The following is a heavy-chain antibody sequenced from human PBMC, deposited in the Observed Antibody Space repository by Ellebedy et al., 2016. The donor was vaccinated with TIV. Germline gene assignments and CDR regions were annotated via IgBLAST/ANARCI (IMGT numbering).Heavy chain of an antibody. Sequence: AASVKVSCKASGYTFTSYGISWVRQAPGQGLEWMGWISAYNGNTNYAQKLQGRVTMTTDTSTSTAYMELRSLRSDDTAVYYCARTYDILTGGWFDPWGQGTLVTVSS. D-gene: IGHD3-9*01. CDR2: ISAYNGNT. V-gene: IGHV1-18*01. J-gene: IGHJ5*02. CDR3: ARTYDILTGGWFDP. CDR1: GYTFTSYG.